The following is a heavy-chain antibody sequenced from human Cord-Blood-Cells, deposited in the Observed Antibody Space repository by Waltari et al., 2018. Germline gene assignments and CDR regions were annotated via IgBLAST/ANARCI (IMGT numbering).Heavy chain of an antibody. J-gene: IGHJ3*02. Sequence: QVQLVQSGAEVKKPGASVKVSCKASGYTFTSYDINWVRQANGQGLEWMGWMNPNGGNTGYAQKFPGRVTITRNTSISTAYMELSSLRSEDTAVYYCARAIRGSYFPDAFDIWGQGTMVTVSS. CDR1: GYTFTSYD. D-gene: IGHD1-26*01. CDR3: ARAIRGSYFPDAFDI. V-gene: IGHV1-8*03. CDR2: MNPNGGNT.